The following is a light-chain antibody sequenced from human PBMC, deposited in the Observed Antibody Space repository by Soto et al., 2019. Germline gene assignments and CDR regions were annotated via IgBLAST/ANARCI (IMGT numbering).Light chain of an antibody. J-gene: IGKJ2*01. CDR1: QSVSSRY. CDR3: QQYGNFPPIT. V-gene: IGKV3D-20*01. CDR2: DAS. Sequence: ETVLTQSPATLSLSPGDRATLSCGASQSVSSRYLAWYQQKPALPPSLIIYDASTRATGIPDRFSGSGSWTDFTLTTSRLEPEDFAMYYCQQYGNFPPITFGRGTKLEIK.